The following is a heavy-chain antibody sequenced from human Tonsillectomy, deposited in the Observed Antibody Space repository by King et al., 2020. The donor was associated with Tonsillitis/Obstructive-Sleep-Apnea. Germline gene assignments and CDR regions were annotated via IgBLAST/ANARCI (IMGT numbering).Heavy chain of an antibody. CDR3: ARGGAAVVSGVDY. D-gene: IGHD4-23*01. J-gene: IGHJ4*02. V-gene: IGHV3-21*01. CDR1: GFTFRSYS. Sequence: VQLVESGGGLVKPGGSLRLSCAASGFTFRSYSMNWVRHAPGRGLEWVSSISSSSSFIYYADSVKGRFTISRDNAKNSLYLQMGSLRSEDTAVYYGARGGAAVVSGVDYWGQGALVTVSS. CDR2: ISSSSSFI.